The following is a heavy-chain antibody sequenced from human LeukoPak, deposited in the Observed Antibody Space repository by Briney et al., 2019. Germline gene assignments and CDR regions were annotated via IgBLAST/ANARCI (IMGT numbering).Heavy chain of an antibody. J-gene: IGHJ4*02. CDR2: ISPSAGST. CDR1: GYTFTSYY. D-gene: IGHD3-22*01. Sequence: GASVRVSCTASGYTFTSYYLHWVRQAPGQGLEWMGIISPSAGSTNYAQRFQGRVTMTRDTSTSTVYMDLSSLRSEDTAVYYCARGYDSSGSYDYWGQGTLVTVSS. V-gene: IGHV1-46*01. CDR3: ARGYDSSGSYDY.